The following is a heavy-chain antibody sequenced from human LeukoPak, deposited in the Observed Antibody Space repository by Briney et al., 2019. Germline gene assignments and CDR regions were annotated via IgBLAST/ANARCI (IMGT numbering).Heavy chain of an antibody. V-gene: IGHV4-59*01. J-gene: IGHJ4*02. CDR1: GGSISNYY. D-gene: IGHD6-13*01. CDR3: ARLRSTAIES. CDR2: ISYSGST. Sequence: SETLSLTCTVSGGSISNYYWSWIRQPPGKGLEWLGYISYSGSTNYNPSLKSRVTISADTSKNQFSLKVSSVTAADTAVYYCARLRSTAIESWGQGTRVTVSS.